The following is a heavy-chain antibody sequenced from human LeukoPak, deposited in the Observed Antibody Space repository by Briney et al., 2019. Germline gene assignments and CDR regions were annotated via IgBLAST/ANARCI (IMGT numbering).Heavy chain of an antibody. CDR3: ARAITMVRGVIVPSYFDY. J-gene: IGHJ4*02. CDR1: GFTVSSNY. V-gene: IGHV3-53*01. Sequence: PGGSLRLSCAASGFTVSSNYMSWVRQAPGKGLEWVSVIYSGGSTYYADSVKGRFTISRDNSKNTLYLQMNNLRAEDTAVYYCARAITMVRGVIVPSYFDYWGQGTLVTVSS. D-gene: IGHD3-10*01. CDR2: IYSGGST.